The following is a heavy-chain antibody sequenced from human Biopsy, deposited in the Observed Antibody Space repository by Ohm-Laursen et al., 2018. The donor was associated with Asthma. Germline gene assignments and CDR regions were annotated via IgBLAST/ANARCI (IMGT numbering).Heavy chain of an antibody. Sequence: ASVKVSCKSSGYTFNSAGITWVRQAPGQGLEWMGWISVYNGNTKVAQKLQDRVSMITDTSTSTAYMELRSLRSDDTAVYFCARAVDYSHYYGIDVWGQGTTVTVS. D-gene: IGHD3-10*01. V-gene: IGHV1-18*01. CDR2: ISVYNGNT. CDR1: GYTFNSAG. J-gene: IGHJ6*02. CDR3: ARAVDYSHYYGIDV.